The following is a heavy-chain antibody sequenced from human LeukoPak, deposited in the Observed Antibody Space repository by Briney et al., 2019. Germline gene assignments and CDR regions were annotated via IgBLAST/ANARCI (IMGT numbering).Heavy chain of an antibody. CDR1: GGSISSYY. Sequence: SETLSLTCTVSGGSISSYYWSWIRQPPGKGLEWIGYIYTSGSTNYNPSLKSRVTISVDTSKNQFFLKLSSVTAADTAVYYCARHRGYGDYDFDYWGQGTLVTVSS. V-gene: IGHV4-4*09. D-gene: IGHD4-17*01. CDR3: ARHRGYGDYDFDY. CDR2: IYTSGST. J-gene: IGHJ4*02.